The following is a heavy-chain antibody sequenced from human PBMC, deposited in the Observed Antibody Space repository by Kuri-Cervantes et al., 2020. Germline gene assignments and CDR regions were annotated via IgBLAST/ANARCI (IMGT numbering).Heavy chain of an antibody. CDR3: ASHVITFGGVIVADY. CDR2: TNHSGST. D-gene: IGHD3-16*02. J-gene: IGHJ4*02. Sequence: SETLSLTCAVYGGSFSGYYWSWIRQPPGKGLEWIGETNHSGSTNYNPSLKSRVTISVDTSKNQFSLKLSSVTAADTAVYYCASHVITFGGVIVADYWGQGTLVTVSS. V-gene: IGHV4-34*01. CDR1: GGSFSGYY.